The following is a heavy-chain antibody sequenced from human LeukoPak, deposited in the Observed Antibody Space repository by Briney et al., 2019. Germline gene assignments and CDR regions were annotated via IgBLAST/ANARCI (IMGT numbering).Heavy chain of an antibody. CDR1: GGSISSYY. CDR2: IYYSGST. CDR3: ARGGLGTAMPNYYYYYMDV. J-gene: IGHJ6*03. V-gene: IGHV4-59*01. Sequence: PSETLSLTCTVSGGSISSYYLSWIRQPPGKGLEWIGYIYYSGSTNYNPSLKSRVTISVDTSKNQFSLKLSSVTAADTAVYYCARGGLGTAMPNYYYYYMDVWGKGTTVTVSS. D-gene: IGHD5-18*01.